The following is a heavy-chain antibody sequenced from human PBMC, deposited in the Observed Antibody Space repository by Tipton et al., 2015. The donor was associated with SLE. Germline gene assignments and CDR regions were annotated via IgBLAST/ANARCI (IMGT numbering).Heavy chain of an antibody. CDR1: GYSISSGYY. CDR2: INHSGST. CDR3: AREKPPYDSSGYYFDY. J-gene: IGHJ4*02. D-gene: IGHD3-22*01. Sequence: TLSLTCAVSGYSISSGYYWGWLRQPPGKGLEWIGEINHSGSTNYNPSLKSRVTISVDTSKNQFSLKLSSVTAADTAVYYCAREKPPYDSSGYYFDYWGQGTLVS. V-gene: IGHV4-38-2*02.